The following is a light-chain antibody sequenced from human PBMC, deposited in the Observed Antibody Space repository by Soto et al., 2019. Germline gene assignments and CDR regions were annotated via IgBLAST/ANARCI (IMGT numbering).Light chain of an antibody. CDR3: QCYDSSLSGWV. V-gene: IGLV1-40*01. CDR1: SSNIGAGYD. CDR2: GNS. J-gene: IGLJ3*02. Sequence: QSVLTQPPSVSGAPGQRVTISCTGSSSNIGAGYDVHWYQQLPGTAPKLLIYGNSNRPSGVPDRFPGSKSGTSASLAITGLQAEDEADYYCQCYDSSLSGWVFGGGTKLTVL.